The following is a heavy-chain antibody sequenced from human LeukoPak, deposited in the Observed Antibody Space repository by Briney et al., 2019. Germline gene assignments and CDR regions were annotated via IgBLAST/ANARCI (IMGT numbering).Heavy chain of an antibody. CDR3: AKDRYDSSGYSLDY. J-gene: IGHJ4*02. CDR2: IRYDGSNK. D-gene: IGHD3-22*01. CDR1: GFTFSSYG. V-gene: IGHV3-30*02. Sequence: GGSLRLSCAASGFTFSSYGMHWVRQAPGKGLEWVAFIRYDGSNKYYADSVKGRFTISRDNSKNTLYLQMNSLRAEDTAVYYCAKDRYDSSGYSLDYWGQGTLVTVSS.